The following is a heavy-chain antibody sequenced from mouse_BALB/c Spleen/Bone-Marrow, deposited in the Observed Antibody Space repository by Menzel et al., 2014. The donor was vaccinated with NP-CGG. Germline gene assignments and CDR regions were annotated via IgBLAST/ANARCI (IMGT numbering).Heavy chain of an antibody. CDR3: VRRDDGYYNFDY. V-gene: IGHV5-17*02. D-gene: IGHD2-3*01. CDR2: ISSGSSTI. Sequence: EVMLVESGGGLVQPGGSRKLSCAASGFTFSSFGMHWVRQAPEKGLEWVAYISSGSSTIYYADTVKGRFTISRDNPKNTLFLQMTSLRSEDTAMYYCVRRDDGYYNFDYWGQGTTLTVSS. J-gene: IGHJ2*01. CDR1: GFTFSSFG.